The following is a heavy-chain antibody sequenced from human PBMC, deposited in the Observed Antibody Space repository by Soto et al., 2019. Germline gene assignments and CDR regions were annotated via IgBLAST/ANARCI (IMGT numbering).Heavy chain of an antibody. J-gene: IGHJ4*02. Sequence: SLRLSCAASGFSLSPYWMHWVRQVPGRGLEWVARLSSDGFGAAYADSVKGRFFISRDIARNTLSLQMNSLRADDTAVYYCARDLGGPDYWGRGTSVTVSS. CDR3: ARDLGGPDY. CDR1: GFSLSPYW. D-gene: IGHD3-16*01. CDR2: LSSDGFGA. V-gene: IGHV3-74*03.